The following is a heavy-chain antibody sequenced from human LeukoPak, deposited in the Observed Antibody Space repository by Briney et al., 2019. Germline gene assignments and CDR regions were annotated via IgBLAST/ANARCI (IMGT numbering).Heavy chain of an antibody. J-gene: IGHJ3*02. V-gene: IGHV4-4*07. CDR1: GGSTSSYY. CDR3: ARTSPRHGGFDI. D-gene: IGHD2-15*01. Sequence: SETLSLTCTVSGGSTSSYYWSWIRQPAGRGLEWIGRIYTSGSTNYNPSLKSRVTMSVDTSKNQFSLKLSSVTAADTAVYYCARTSPRHGGFDIWGQGTMVTVSS. CDR2: IYTSGST.